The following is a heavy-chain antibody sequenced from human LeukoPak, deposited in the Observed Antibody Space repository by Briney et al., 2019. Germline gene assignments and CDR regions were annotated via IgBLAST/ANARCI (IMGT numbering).Heavy chain of an antibody. CDR1: GFTFDDYA. D-gene: IGHD2-2*01. Sequence: PGGSLRLSCAASGFTFDDYAMHWIRQVPGKGLEWVSLISGDGGSTYNADSGTRRFTISRDNSKNSPYLQMNSLRTEDTAFYYCAKGGIVVVPAGTFEYWGQGTLVTVSS. V-gene: IGHV3-43*02. CDR3: AKGGIVVVPAGTFEY. CDR2: ISGDGGST. J-gene: IGHJ4*02.